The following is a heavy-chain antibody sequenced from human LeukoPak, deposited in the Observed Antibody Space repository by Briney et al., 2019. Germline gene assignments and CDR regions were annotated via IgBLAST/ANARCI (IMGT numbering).Heavy chain of an antibody. D-gene: IGHD6-19*01. CDR3: ARGGIAVAGTLYGMDV. Sequence: ASVKVSCKASGGTFSSYAISWVRQAPGQGLEWMGRIIPILGIANYAQKFQGRVTITADKSTSTAYMELSSLRSEDTAVYYCARGGIAVAGTLYGMDVWGQGTTVTVSS. V-gene: IGHV1-69*04. J-gene: IGHJ6*02. CDR1: GGTFSSYA. CDR2: IIPILGIA.